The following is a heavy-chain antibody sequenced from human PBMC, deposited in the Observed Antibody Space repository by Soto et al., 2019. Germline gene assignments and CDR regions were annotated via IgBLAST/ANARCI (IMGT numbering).Heavy chain of an antibody. CDR3: ARDPSATGTYYAD. D-gene: IGHD1-26*01. Sequence: QGRLVESGGGVVQPGRSLRLSCAASGFSFSNYGMHWVRQAPGKGLEWVAAISYDGTNKYYGDSVRGRLTISRDNSKNTPYLQMSSLRADDTAVYYCARDPSATGTYYADWGQGTLVTVSS. CDR1: GFSFSNYG. V-gene: IGHV3-30*03. J-gene: IGHJ4*02. CDR2: ISYDGTNK.